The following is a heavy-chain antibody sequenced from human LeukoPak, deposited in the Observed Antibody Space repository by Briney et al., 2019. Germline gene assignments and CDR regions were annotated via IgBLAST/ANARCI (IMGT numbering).Heavy chain of an antibody. D-gene: IGHD6-19*01. CDR1: GFSVSSNS. J-gene: IGHJ6*03. V-gene: IGHV3-53*01. Sequence: PGGSLRLSCAASGFSVSSNSMSWVHQAPGKGLECVSIIYSRDVTSYADSVKDRFTISRDSDKNTLFLQMDSLRSDDTAVYYCARVLAAIALRDYHYVDVWGKGTTVTVSS. CDR2: IYSRDVT. CDR3: ARVLAAIALRDYHYVDV.